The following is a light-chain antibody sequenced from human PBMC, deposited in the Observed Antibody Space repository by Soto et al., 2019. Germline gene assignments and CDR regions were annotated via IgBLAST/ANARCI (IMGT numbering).Light chain of an antibody. CDR3: SSYTSSSTLV. Sequence: QSVLTQPASVSGSPGQSITISCTGTSSDDGSYNYVSWYQQHPGKAPKLMIYEVSNRPSGVSNRFSGSKSGNTASLTISGLQAEDEVDYYCSSYTSSSTLVFGTGTKVTVL. V-gene: IGLV2-14*01. J-gene: IGLJ1*01. CDR2: EVS. CDR1: SSDDGSYNY.